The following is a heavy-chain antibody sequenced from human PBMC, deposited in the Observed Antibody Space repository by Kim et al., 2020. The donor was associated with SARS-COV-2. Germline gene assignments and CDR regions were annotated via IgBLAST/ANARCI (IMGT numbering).Heavy chain of an antibody. CDR3: ARALSGWYQYFQH. J-gene: IGHJ1*01. V-gene: IGHV3-7*01. D-gene: IGHD6-19*01. Sequence: YGDSGKGRFTSSRDNAKNSLYLQMTSLRAEDTAVYYCARALSGWYQYFQHWGQGTLVTVSS.